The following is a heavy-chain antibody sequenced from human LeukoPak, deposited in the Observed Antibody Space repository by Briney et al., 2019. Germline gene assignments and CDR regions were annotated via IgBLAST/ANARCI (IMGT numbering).Heavy chain of an antibody. CDR1: GFTFSSYT. V-gene: IGHV3-21*01. CDR3: ARNLNIAAAGIGAFDI. CDR2: ISSSNSCI. D-gene: IGHD6-13*01. J-gene: IGHJ3*02. Sequence: GGSLRLSCAASGFTFSSYTMNWVRQAPGKGLEWVSSISSSNSCIYYADSVKGRFTISRDNARNSLYLQMNSLRAEDTAVYYCARNLNIAAAGIGAFDIWGQGTMVTVSS.